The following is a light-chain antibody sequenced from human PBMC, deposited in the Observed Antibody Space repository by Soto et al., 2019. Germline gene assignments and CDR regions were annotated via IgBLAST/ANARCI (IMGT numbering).Light chain of an antibody. CDR3: SSYAGSNNVV. J-gene: IGLJ2*01. CDR1: SSDVGGYNS. CDR2: DVT. V-gene: IGLV2-8*01. Sequence: QSALTQPPSASGSPGQSVTISCTGTSSDVGGYNSVSWYQQHPGKAPKLMIYDVTKRPSGVPDRFSGSKSGNTASLTVSGLQAEDEADYYFSSYAGSNNVVFGGGTKLTVL.